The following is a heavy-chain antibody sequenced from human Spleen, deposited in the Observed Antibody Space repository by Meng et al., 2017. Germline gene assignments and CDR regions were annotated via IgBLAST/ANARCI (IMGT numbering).Heavy chain of an antibody. CDR1: GFYCNNAW. Sequence: VHLWESGGEWVKPGGSLRLSCAASGFYCNNAWMSWVRQAPGKGLEWVGRIKSNTDGGTAEYAAPVTGRFTISRDDSKSTLYLQMSGLRIDDTGVYYCTWDDKAVSDYWGQGTLVTVSS. V-gene: IGHV3-15*01. CDR3: TWDDKAVSDY. J-gene: IGHJ4*02. CDR2: IKSNTDGGTA. D-gene: IGHD1-26*01.